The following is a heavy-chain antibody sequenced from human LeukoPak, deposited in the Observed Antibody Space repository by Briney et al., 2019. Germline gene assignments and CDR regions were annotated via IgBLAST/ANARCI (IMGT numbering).Heavy chain of an antibody. CDR2: IYYSGST. V-gene: IGHV4-59*11. Sequence: SETLSLTCTVSGGSISSHYWSWIRQPPGKGLEWIGYIYYSGSTNYNPSLKSRVTISVDTSKNQFSLKLSSVTAADTAVYYCARSYSSSSFDYRGQGTLVTVSS. D-gene: IGHD6-6*01. CDR1: GGSISSHY. CDR3: ARSYSSSSFDY. J-gene: IGHJ4*02.